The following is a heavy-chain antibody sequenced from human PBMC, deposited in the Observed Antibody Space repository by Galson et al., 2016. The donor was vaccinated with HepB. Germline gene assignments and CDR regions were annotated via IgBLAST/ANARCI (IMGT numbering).Heavy chain of an antibody. Sequence: TLSLTCTVSGDSIRSGGYYWSWIRQHPATGLEWIGYISSGGRTHYNPSLRSRLIMSIDTSKNQYSLRLASVTAADTAVDHCARGLPTVTLRSFDSGGQGTLVSVSA. CDR2: ISSGGRT. V-gene: IGHV4-31*03. CDR1: GDSIRSGGYY. D-gene: IGHD4-17*01. CDR3: ARGLPTVTLRSFDS. J-gene: IGHJ4*02.